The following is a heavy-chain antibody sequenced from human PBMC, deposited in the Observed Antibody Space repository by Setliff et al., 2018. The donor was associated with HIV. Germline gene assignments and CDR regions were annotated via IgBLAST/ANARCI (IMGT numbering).Heavy chain of an antibody. CDR1: GYIFSTYW. D-gene: IGHD3-3*01. CDR2: IYPGDSDT. CDR3: ARQGRITIFGVVIPQDAFDI. Sequence: GESLKISCKGSGYIFSTYWIGWVRQMPGKGLEWMGIIYPGDSDTRYSPSFQGQVTISADKSISTAYLQWSSLKASDTAMYYCARQGRITIFGVVIPQDAFDIWGQGTMVTVSS. J-gene: IGHJ3*02. V-gene: IGHV5-51*01.